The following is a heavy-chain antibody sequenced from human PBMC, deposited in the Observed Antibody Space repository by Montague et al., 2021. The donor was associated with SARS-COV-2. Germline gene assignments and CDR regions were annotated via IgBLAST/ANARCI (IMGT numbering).Heavy chain of an antibody. V-gene: IGHV4-59*01. D-gene: IGHD6-25*01. CDR2: IYYSGST. CDR3: AREYPGFTLDY. Sequence: SETLSLTCTVSGGSISSYYWSWIRQPPGKGLEWIGYIYYSGSTNYNPSLKSRVTISVDTSKNQFSLELSSVTAADTAVYYCAREYPGFTLDYWGQGTLVTVSS. J-gene: IGHJ4*02. CDR1: GGSISSYY.